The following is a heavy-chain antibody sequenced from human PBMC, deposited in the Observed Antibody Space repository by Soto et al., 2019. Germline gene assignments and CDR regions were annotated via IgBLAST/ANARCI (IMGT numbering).Heavy chain of an antibody. CDR3: ARGMYRNWLDP. CDR2: IWFDGSTR. CDR1: GFIFSAFG. J-gene: IGHJ5*02. Sequence: QVQLVESGGGVVQPGKSLQLSCAASGFIFSAFGMHWVRQAPGKGLEWVAVIWFDGSTRHYADYVRGRFTISRDNSNNTMYLQMNSLRYDDTGTYYCARGMYRNWLDPWGQGTLVTVSS. D-gene: IGHD2-2*01. V-gene: IGHV3-33*01.